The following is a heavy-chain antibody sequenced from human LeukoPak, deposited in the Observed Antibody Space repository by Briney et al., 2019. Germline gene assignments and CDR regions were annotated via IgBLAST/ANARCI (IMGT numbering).Heavy chain of an antibody. Sequence: SVKVSCKASGGTFSSYAISWVRQAPGQGLEWMGGIIPILGIANYAQKFQGRVTITADESTSTAYMELSSLRSEDTAVYYCARRRYNVVVPAAMKDYYYGMDVWGQGTTVTVSS. D-gene: IGHD2-2*01. CDR1: GGTFSSYA. CDR2: IIPILGIA. CDR3: ARRRYNVVVPAAMKDYYYGMDV. J-gene: IGHJ6*02. V-gene: IGHV1-69*10.